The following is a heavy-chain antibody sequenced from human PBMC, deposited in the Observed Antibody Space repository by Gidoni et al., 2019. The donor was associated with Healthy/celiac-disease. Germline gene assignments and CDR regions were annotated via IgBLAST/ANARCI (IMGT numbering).Heavy chain of an antibody. J-gene: IGHJ5*02. CDR2: ISSSSSTI. D-gene: IGHD3-22*01. CDR3: ARDSSGYYEDNWFDP. Sequence: VQLVESGGGLVQPGGSLRLSCAASGSTFSSYSMNWVRQAPGKGLEWVSYISSSSSTIYYAGTVKGRFTISRDNAKNSLYLQMNSLGDEDTAVYYCARDSSGYYEDNWFDPWGQGTLVTVSS. CDR1: GSTFSSYS. V-gene: IGHV3-48*02.